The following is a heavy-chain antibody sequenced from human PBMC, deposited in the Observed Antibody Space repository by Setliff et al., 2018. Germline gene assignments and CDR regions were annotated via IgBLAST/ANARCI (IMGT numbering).Heavy chain of an antibody. CDR2: ISAYNGNT. D-gene: IGHD2-21*02. J-gene: IGHJ1*01. V-gene: IGHV1-18*01. CDR1: GYTFTSYG. Sequence: ASVKVSCKASGYTFTSYGISWVRQAPGQGLEWMGWISAYNGNTNYAQKLQGRVTMTTDTSTSTAYMEVRSLRSDDTAVYYCARAYCGGDCYNRQLEYFQHWGQGTLVTVSS. CDR3: ARAYCGGDCYNRQLEYFQH.